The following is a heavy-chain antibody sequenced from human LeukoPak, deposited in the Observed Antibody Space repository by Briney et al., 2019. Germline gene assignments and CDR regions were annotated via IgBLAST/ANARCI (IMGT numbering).Heavy chain of an antibody. J-gene: IGHJ4*02. Sequence: ASVKVSCKASGYTFTGYFMHWVRQAPGQGLEWMGIINPSGGSTSYAQRFQGRVAMTRDTSKTTVYMEVNSLTSEDTAVYFCARDGPTAAPFDYWGQGTLVTVSS. CDR1: GYTFTGYF. CDR3: ARDGPTAAPFDY. CDR2: INPSGGST. V-gene: IGHV1-46*01. D-gene: IGHD2-2*01.